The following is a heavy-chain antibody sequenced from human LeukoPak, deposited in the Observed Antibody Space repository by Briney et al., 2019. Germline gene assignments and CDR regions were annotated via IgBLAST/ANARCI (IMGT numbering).Heavy chain of an antibody. Sequence: PGGSLRLSCAASGFTFSSYAMSWVRQAPGKGLEWVSAISGSGGSTYYADSVKGRFTISRDNSKNTLYLQMNSLRAEDTAVYYCAKKFLPRGSSTSCSDYWGRGTLVTVSS. D-gene: IGHD2-2*01. CDR1: GFTFSSYA. V-gene: IGHV3-23*01. J-gene: IGHJ4*02. CDR2: ISGSGGST. CDR3: AKKFLPRGSSTSCSDY.